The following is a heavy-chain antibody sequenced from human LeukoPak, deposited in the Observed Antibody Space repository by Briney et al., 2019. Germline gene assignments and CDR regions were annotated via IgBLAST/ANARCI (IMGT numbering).Heavy chain of an antibody. CDR2: ITGSGGST. CDR1: GFTFISYG. V-gene: IGHV3-23*01. Sequence: GGSLRLSCAASGFTFISYGMSWVRQAPGKGLEWVSGITGSGGSTYYADSVKGRFTISRDNSKNTLYLQINSLRAEDTAVYYCAKDRLAYSYAQPFDYWGEGTLVTVSS. J-gene: IGHJ4*02. CDR3: AKDRLAYSYAQPFDY. D-gene: IGHD5-18*01.